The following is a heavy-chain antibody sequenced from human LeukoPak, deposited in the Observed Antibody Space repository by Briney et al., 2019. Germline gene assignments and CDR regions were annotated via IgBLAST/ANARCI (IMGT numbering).Heavy chain of an antibody. CDR3: ARGCATSLLPSFYYYMDV. J-gene: IGHJ6*03. CDR1: GFTFSSYW. CDR2: INTDGSET. D-gene: IGHD2-21*01. Sequence: GGSLRLSCEASGFTFSSYWMHWVRQVPGKGLMWVSRINTDGSETTYADSVKGRFTISRDNAKNTLYLQVSSLRADDTAVYYCARGCATSLLPSFYYYMDVWGKGTTVTISS. V-gene: IGHV3-74*03.